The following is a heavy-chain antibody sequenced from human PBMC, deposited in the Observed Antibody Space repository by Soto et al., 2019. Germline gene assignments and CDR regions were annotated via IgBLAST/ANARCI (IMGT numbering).Heavy chain of an antibody. CDR1: GFSLSARGVG. Sequence: QITLKESGPTLVKPTQTLMLTCTFSGFSLSARGVGVGWIRQPPGKALEWLALIYWNDDKRYSPSLQSRLTITKDASKNQVVFSMTNVDPADTATYYCAHSPWGAAPDYWGQGTLVTVSS. CDR3: AHSPWGAAPDY. CDR2: IYWNDDK. J-gene: IGHJ4*02. D-gene: IGHD3-16*01. V-gene: IGHV2-5*01.